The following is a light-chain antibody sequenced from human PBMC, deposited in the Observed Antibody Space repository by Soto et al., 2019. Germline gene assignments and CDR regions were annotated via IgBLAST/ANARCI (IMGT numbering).Light chain of an antibody. CDR2: KAS. J-gene: IGKJ4*01. V-gene: IGKV1-5*03. Sequence: IQMTQSPSTLSGYVGDRVTITCRASQTISSWVAWYQQKPGKAPKLLIYKASTLKSGVPSRFSGSGSGTVCTVTFRNMVSADAAPYYGEPCTGYSRMIDVGTKVDIK. CDR1: QTISSW. CDR3: EPCTGYSRM.